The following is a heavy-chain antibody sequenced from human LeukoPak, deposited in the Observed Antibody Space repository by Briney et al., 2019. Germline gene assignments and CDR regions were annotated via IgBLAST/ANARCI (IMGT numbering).Heavy chain of an antibody. Sequence: GVLRLSCAVSGFSVTNNYMSWVRQAPGKGLEWVSVFYVGGATYYADSVKGRFTISRDNSENTLYLQMKSLGAEDTAVYYCARGDGYNFFDYWGQGTLVTVSS. D-gene: IGHD5-24*01. CDR2: FYVGGAT. CDR3: ARGDGYNFFDY. CDR1: GFSVTNNY. V-gene: IGHV3-53*01. J-gene: IGHJ4*02.